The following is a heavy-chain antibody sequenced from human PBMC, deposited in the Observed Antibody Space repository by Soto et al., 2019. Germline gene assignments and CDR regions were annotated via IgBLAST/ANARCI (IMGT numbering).Heavy chain of an antibody. CDR3: VRNLASGGTYYFDD. Sequence: EVQLVESGGGLVEPGGSLRLSCAASGFTFSDHYMDWVRQAPGKGLEWIGRVRNKANSYTTEYAASVRGRFTVSRDDSQNSLYLQMNSLKTEDTAMYYCVRNLASGGTYYFDDWGQGTLVTVSS. CDR2: VRNKANSYTT. CDR1: GFTFSDHY. V-gene: IGHV3-72*01. J-gene: IGHJ4*02. D-gene: IGHD2-15*01.